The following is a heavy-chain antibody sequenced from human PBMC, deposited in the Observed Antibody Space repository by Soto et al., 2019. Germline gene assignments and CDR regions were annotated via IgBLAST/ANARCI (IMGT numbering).Heavy chain of an antibody. D-gene: IGHD3-22*01. CDR2: IIPVFQTA. Sequence: QEQLVQSGAEVKKPGSSVKVSCKASGGLFSSSPISWVRQVPGQGLEWMGGIIPVFQTAYYTQRFQGRVPITADESTNTAYMELSSLRSEDTAIYYCARGGSGYTWFKDFWAQGTLVTVSS. V-gene: IGHV1-69*01. CDR3: ARGGSGYTWFKDF. CDR1: GGLFSSSP. J-gene: IGHJ4*02.